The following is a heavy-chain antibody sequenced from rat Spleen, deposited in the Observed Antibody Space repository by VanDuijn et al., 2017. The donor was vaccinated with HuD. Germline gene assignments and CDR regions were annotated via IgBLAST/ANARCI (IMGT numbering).Heavy chain of an antibody. Sequence: EVQLVESGGGLVQPGRSLKLSCVASGITFNNFWMSWIRQAPKKGLEWIASISTGGGNTYYRDSVKGRFTISRDNAKNTQCLQMDSLRSEDTATYYCAGHGYGYTHYFDYWGQGVMVTVSS. J-gene: IGHJ2*01. D-gene: IGHD1-11*01. V-gene: IGHV5S13*01. CDR2: ISTGGGNT. CDR1: GITFNNFW. CDR3: AGHGYGYTHYFDY.